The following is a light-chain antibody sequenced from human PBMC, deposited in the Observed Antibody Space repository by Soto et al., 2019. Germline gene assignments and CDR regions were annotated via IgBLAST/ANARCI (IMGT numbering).Light chain of an antibody. CDR3: QQYNTWPPGT. Sequence: EIVMTQSPATLSVSPGERATLSCRASQSVSSNLAWYQQKPSQAPRLLIYGASTRATGVPARFSGSGSGTEFTLTISSLQSEDFAVYYCQQYNTWPPGTFGPGTKVEIK. CDR1: QSVSSN. V-gene: IGKV3-15*01. CDR2: GAS. J-gene: IGKJ1*01.